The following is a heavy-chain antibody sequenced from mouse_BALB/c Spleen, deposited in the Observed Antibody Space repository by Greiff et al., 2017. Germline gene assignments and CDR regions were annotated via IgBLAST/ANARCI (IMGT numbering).Heavy chain of an antibody. CDR3: VNWYFDV. Sequence: EVMLVESGGGLVQPKGSLKLSCAASGFTFNTYAMNWVRQAPGKGLEWVARIRSKSNNYATYYADSVKDRFTISRDDSQSMLYLQMNNLKTEDTAMYYCVNWYFDVWGAGTTVTVSS. CDR2: IRSKSNNYAT. V-gene: IGHV10-1*02. CDR1: GFTFNTYA. J-gene: IGHJ1*01.